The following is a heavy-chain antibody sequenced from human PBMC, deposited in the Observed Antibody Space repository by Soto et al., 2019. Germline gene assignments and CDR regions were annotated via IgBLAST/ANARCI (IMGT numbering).Heavy chain of an antibody. J-gene: IGHJ6*02. Sequence: GGSLRLSCAASGFTFSDYYMSWIRQAPGKGLEWVSYIASSTNTKYADSVKGRLTISRDNAKDSLYLQMNSLTAEDTAVYYCARDGDKYCSAGSGCTGYYYFAMDVWGQGTTVTVSS. CDR2: IASSTNT. V-gene: IGHV3-11*06. D-gene: IGHD2-15*01. CDR3: ARDGDKYCSAGSGCTGYYYFAMDV. CDR1: GFTFSDYY.